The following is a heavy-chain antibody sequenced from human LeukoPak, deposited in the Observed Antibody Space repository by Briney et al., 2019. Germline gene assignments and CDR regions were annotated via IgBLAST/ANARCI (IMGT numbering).Heavy chain of an antibody. Sequence: GGSLRLSCAASGFTFSSYAMSWVRQAPGKGLEWVSGISGSGGSTCYADSVKGRFTISRDNSKNTLYLQMNSLRAEDTAVYYCAKPAVSGWYYFDYWGQGTLVTVSS. CDR2: ISGSGGST. CDR3: AKPAVSGWYYFDY. J-gene: IGHJ4*02. D-gene: IGHD6-19*01. V-gene: IGHV3-23*01. CDR1: GFTFSSYA.